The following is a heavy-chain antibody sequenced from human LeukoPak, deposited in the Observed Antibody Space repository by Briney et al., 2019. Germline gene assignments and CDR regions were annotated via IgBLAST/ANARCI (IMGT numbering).Heavy chain of an antibody. D-gene: IGHD6-6*01. Sequence: PSETLSLTCTVSGGSISSYYWSWIRQPPGKGLEWIGYIYYSGSTNYNPSLKSRVTISVDTSKNQFSLKLSSVTAADTAVYYCARDFMGIAARPPFYYYGMDVWGQGTTVTVSS. CDR1: GGSISSYY. J-gene: IGHJ6*02. V-gene: IGHV4-59*01. CDR3: ARDFMGIAARPPFYYYGMDV. CDR2: IYYSGST.